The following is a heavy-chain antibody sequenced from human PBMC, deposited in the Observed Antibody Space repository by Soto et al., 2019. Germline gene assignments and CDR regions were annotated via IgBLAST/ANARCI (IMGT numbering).Heavy chain of an antibody. J-gene: IGHJ4*02. CDR2: IYYSGST. CDR3: ARISGYSYGLPPYFDY. V-gene: IGHV4-61*01. CDR1: GGSVSSGSYY. D-gene: IGHD5-18*01. Sequence: QVQLQESGPGLVKPSETLSLTCTVSGGSVSSGSYYWSWIRQPPGKGLAWIGYIYYSGSTNYNPSLKSRVTISVDTSKNPFSLKLSSVTAADTAVYYCARISGYSYGLPPYFDYWGQGTLVTVSS.